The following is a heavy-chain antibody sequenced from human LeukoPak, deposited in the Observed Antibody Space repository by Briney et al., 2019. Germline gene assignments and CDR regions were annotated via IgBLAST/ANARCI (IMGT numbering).Heavy chain of an antibody. V-gene: IGHV3-9*01. J-gene: IGHJ4*02. D-gene: IGHD6-19*01. CDR3: AKDNRRHYTSGPNPDSLH. CDR2: ISWNSGSI. CDR1: GFIFNNYA. Sequence: GGSLRLSCAGSGFIFNNYAMHWVRQPPGKGLEWVSGISWNSGSIDYADSVKGRFTISRDNAKNSLYLQMNSLRVEDTAFYYCAKDNRRHYTSGPNPDSLHWGQGALVTVPS.